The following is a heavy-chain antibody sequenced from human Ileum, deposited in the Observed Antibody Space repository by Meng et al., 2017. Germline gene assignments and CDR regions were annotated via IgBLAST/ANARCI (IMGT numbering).Heavy chain of an antibody. CDR2: IKYDGSIT. CDR3: ARSDWFDP. J-gene: IGHJ5*02. V-gene: IGHV3-74*03. Sequence: VHLVQCGGGLVQPGGSLRLACTASGFTFSSSWLQWVRQVPGKGLVWVSRIKYDGSITMYADFVKGRFTISRDNAKNTLYLQMNNLRAEDTAVYYCARSDWFDPWGQGTLVTVSS. CDR1: GFTFSSSW.